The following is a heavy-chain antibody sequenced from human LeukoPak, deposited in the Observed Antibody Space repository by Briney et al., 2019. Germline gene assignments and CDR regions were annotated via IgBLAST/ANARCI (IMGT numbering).Heavy chain of an antibody. J-gene: IGHJ4*02. CDR1: GFTFSSYS. CDR2: ISSSSSYI. D-gene: IGHD6-6*01. Sequence: GGSLTHSCAASGFTFSSYSMNWVRQAPGKGLEWVSSISSSSSYIYYPDSVKGRFTISRNNAKNSLYLQMNSLRAEDTAVYYCARDLRASPLYWGQGTLVTVSS. CDR3: ARDLRASPLY. V-gene: IGHV3-21*01.